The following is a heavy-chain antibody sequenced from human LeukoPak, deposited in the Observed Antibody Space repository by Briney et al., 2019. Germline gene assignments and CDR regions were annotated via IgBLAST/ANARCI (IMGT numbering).Heavy chain of an antibody. Sequence: PGGSLRLSCAASGFTFSNAWMSWVRQAPGKGLEWVGRIKSKTDGGTTDYAAPVKGRFTISRDDSKNTLYLQMNSLKTEDTAVYYCTAPERGDYGDYWGRGTLVTVSS. J-gene: IGHJ4*02. CDR3: TAPERGDYGDY. V-gene: IGHV3-15*01. CDR2: IKSKTDGGTT. D-gene: IGHD5-24*01. CDR1: GFTFSNAW.